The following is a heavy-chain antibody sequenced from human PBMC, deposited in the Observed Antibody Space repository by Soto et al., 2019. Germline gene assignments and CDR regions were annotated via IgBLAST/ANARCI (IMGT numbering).Heavy chain of an antibody. J-gene: IGHJ5*02. CDR1: GGSLFGDY. D-gene: IGHD5-12*01. Sequence: SETLSLTCTVSGGSLFGDYCTWIRQPAGGGLEWIGRINSDGNTNCSPSLKSRVTMSVDPSRKHFSPNLTSVTAADTASYFCARARRLENWFDPWGPGIQVTVSS. V-gene: IGHV4-4*07. CDR2: INSDGNT. CDR3: ARARRLENWFDP.